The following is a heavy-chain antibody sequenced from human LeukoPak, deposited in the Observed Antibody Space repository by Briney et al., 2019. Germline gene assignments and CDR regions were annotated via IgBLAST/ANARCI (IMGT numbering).Heavy chain of an antibody. J-gene: IGHJ4*02. CDR2: INHSGST. Sequence: PSETLSLTCTVSGGSISSSSYYWGWIRQPPGKGLEWIGEINHSGSTNYNPSLKSRVTISVDTSKNQFSLKLSSVTAADTAVYYCARGRPRGMITFGGVISSFDYWGQGTLVTVSS. V-gene: IGHV4-39*07. D-gene: IGHD3-16*02. CDR1: GGSISSSSYY. CDR3: ARGRPRGMITFGGVISSFDY.